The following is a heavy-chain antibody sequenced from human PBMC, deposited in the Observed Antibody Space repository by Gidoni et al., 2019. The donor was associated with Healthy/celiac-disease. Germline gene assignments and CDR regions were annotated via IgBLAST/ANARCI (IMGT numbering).Heavy chain of an antibody. CDR1: GFTFSSYA. CDR3: AKRITYGDRKRGAEYFDY. Sequence: EVQLLESGGGLVQPGGSLRLSCAASGFTFSSYAMSWVRQAPGKGLEWVSAISGSGGSTYYADSVKGRFTISRDNSKNTLYLQMNSLRAEDTAVYYCAKRITYGDRKRGAEYFDYWGQGTLVTVSS. CDR2: ISGSGGST. D-gene: IGHD4-17*01. J-gene: IGHJ4*02. V-gene: IGHV3-23*01.